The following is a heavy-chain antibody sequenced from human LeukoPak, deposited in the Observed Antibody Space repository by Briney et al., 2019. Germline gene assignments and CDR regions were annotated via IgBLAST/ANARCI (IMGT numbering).Heavy chain of an antibody. CDR2: ISGSGDNT. D-gene: IGHD5-24*01. CDR1: GFTFSSDA. CDR3: TKRPSTDGYNS. Sequence: PGGSLRLFCAASGFTFSSDAMIWVRQAPGKGLDWVSAISGSGDNTFYADSVKGRFTISRDNSKNTLYLQMHTLRAEDTALYYCTKRPSTDGYNSWGQGTLVTVSS. J-gene: IGHJ5*02. V-gene: IGHV3-23*01.